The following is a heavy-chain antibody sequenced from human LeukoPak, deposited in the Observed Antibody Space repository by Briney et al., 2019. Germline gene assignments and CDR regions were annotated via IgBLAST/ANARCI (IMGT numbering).Heavy chain of an antibody. D-gene: IGHD3-10*01. J-gene: IGHJ3*02. CDR1: GFTFDDYG. V-gene: IGHV3-20*01. Sequence: GGSLRLSCAASGFTFDDYGMSWVRQAPGKGLEWVSGINWNGGSTGYADSVKGRFTISRDNAKNSLYLQMNSLRAEDTALYHCARDRDGSGRDAFDIWGQGTMVTVSS. CDR3: ARDRDGSGRDAFDI. CDR2: INWNGGST.